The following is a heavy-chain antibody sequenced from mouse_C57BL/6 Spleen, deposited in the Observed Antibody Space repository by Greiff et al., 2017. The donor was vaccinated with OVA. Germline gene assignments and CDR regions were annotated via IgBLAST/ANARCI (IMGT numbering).Heavy chain of an antibody. Sequence: VQRVESGPGLVQPSQSLSITCTVSGFSLTSYGVHWVRQSPGKGLEWLGVIWRGGSTDYNAAFMSRLSITKDNSKSQVFFKMNSLQADDTAIYYCAKGAAQATGFDYWGQGTTLTVSS. CDR3: AKGAAQATGFDY. J-gene: IGHJ2*01. CDR2: IWRGGST. CDR1: GFSLTSYG. D-gene: IGHD3-2*02. V-gene: IGHV2-5*01.